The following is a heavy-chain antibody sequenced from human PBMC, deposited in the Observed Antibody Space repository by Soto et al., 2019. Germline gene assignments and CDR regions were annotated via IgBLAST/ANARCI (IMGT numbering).Heavy chain of an antibody. V-gene: IGHV1-3*01. D-gene: IGHD4-17*01. J-gene: IGHJ4*02. CDR1: GFTFTRYA. CDR3: ARERGSTATFDY. Sequence: ASVKVSCKTSGFTFTRYAIYWVRQAPGQRLEWMGWINAGTGGTRYSQKFQGRVTITRDTPASTAYMELSSLRSEDTAVYYCARERGSTATFDYWGQGTLVTVSA. CDR2: INAGTGGT.